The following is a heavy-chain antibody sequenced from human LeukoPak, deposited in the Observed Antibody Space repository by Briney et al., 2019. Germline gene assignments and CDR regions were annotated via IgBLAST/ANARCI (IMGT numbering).Heavy chain of an antibody. Sequence: GGSLRLSCAASGFTFSSYEMNWVRQAPGRGLEWVSYISSSGSTIYYADSVKGRFTISRDNSKNTLYLQMNSLRAEDTAVYYCARDYLAVPATSWGQGTLVTVSS. CDR2: ISSSGSTI. D-gene: IGHD2-21*02. V-gene: IGHV3-48*03. CDR3: ARDYLAVPATS. J-gene: IGHJ4*02. CDR1: GFTFSSYE.